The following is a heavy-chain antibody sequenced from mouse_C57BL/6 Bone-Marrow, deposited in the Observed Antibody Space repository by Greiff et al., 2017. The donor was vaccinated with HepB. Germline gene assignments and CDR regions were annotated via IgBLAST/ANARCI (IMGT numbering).Heavy chain of an antibody. J-gene: IGHJ4*01. CDR3: ARHLYYDYDEGYAMDY. Sequence: EVHLVESGGDLVKPGGSLKLSCAASGFTFSSYGMSWVRQTPDKRLEWVATISSGGSYTYYPDSVKGRFTISRDNAKNTLYLQMISLKSEDTAMYYCARHLYYDYDEGYAMDYWGQGTSVTVSS. D-gene: IGHD2-4*01. CDR1: GFTFSSYG. CDR2: ISSGGSYT. V-gene: IGHV5-6*01.